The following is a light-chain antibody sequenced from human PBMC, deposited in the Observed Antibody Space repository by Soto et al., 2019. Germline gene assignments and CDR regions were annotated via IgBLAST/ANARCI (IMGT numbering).Light chain of an antibody. V-gene: IGKV2-30*01. CDR2: KVS. CDR1: QSLVYSDGITY. Sequence: VVLTQSPLTLPVTLGQPASISCRSSQSLVYSDGITYLNWFHQRPGQSPRRLIYKVSNRDSGVPDRFSGSGSGPDFTLEISRVEAEDVGVYYCMQGSHWPPLFGPGTKV. J-gene: IGKJ3*01. CDR3: MQGSHWPPL.